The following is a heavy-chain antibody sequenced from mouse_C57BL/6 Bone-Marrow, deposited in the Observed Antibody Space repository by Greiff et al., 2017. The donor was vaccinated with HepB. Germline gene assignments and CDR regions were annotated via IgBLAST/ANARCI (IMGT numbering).Heavy chain of an antibody. CDR3: AREKLLRFDY. J-gene: IGHJ2*01. V-gene: IGHV3-8*01. CDR2: ISYSGST. D-gene: IGHD1-1*01. Sequence: DVHLVQSGPGLAKPSQTLSLSCSVTGYSITSDYLNWIRKFPGKKLEYMGYISYSGSTYYNPSLKSRISITRATSNNQYYHQLNSVTTEDTATSYCAREKLLRFDYWDQGTTLTVSA. CDR1: GYSITSDY.